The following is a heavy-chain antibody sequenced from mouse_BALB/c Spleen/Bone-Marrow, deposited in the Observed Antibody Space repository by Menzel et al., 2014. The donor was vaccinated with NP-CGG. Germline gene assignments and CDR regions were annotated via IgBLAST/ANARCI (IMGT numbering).Heavy chain of an antibody. J-gene: IGHJ2*01. V-gene: IGHV14-3*02. CDR2: IDPANSNT. Sequence: LVESGAEFVKPGASVKLSCTASGFNIXDTYMDWVKQRPEQGLEWIGRIDPANSNTKYDPKFQGKATITADTSSNAAYLQLSSLTSEDTAVYYCGRGFTDFDYWGQGTTLTVSS. CDR1: GFNIXDTY. CDR3: GRGFTDFDY.